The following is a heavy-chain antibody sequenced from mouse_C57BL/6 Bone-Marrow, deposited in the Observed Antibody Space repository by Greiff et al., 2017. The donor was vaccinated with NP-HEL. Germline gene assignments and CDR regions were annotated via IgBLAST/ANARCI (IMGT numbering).Heavy chain of an antibody. CDR3: TRKDYDPFDY. D-gene: IGHD2-4*01. J-gene: IGHJ2*01. Sequence: QVQLKESGAELVRPGASVTLSCKASGYTFTDYEMHWVKQTPVHGLEWIGAIDPETGGTAYNQKFKGKAILTADKSSSTAYMELRSLTSEDSAVYYCTRKDYDPFDYWGQGTTLTVSS. CDR1: GYTFTDYE. V-gene: IGHV1-15*01. CDR2: IDPETGGT.